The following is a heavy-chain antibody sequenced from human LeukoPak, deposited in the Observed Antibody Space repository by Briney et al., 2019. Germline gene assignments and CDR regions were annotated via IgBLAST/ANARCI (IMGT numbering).Heavy chain of an antibody. V-gene: IGHV3-53*01. CDR3: ARGGGAYCGDDCRRTFDY. CDR2: FYTGGNT. Sequence: GGSLRLSCVPSGFTFSTNYMSWVRQAPGKGLEWVSVFYTGGNTYYADSVKGRFTISRDTSKNTLYLQMDSLRAEDTAVYYCARGGGAYCGDDCRRTFDYWGQGTLVTVSS. CDR1: GFTFSTNY. D-gene: IGHD2-21*02. J-gene: IGHJ4*02.